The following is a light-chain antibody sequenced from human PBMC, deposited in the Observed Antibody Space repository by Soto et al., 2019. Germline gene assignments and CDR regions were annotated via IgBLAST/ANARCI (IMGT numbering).Light chain of an antibody. V-gene: IGKV1-27*01. CDR2: AAS. CDR3: QKYNIPQLT. Sequence: DIQMTQSPSSLSASVGDRVTITCRASQGISNFLVWYQHKPGKVTKLLIYAASTLQSGVPSRFSHSGSGTDFPLTISILQPEDVATYYYQKYNIPQLTFGQATNVETK. CDR1: QGISNF. J-gene: IGKJ1*01.